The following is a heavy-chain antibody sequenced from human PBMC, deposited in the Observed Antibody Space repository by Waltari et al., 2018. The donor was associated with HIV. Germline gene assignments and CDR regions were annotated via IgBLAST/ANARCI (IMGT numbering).Heavy chain of an antibody. CDR2: IIPICGTA. CDR3: ARGVVGYCSGGSCYKGWFDP. V-gene: IGHV1-69*01. J-gene: IGHJ5*02. Sequence: QVQLVQSGAEVKKPGSSVKVSCKASGGTFSSYAISWVRQAPGQGLEWMGGIIPICGTANYAQKFQGRVTITADESTSTAYMGLSSLRSEDTAVYYCARGVVGYCSGGSCYKGWFDPWGQGTLVTVSS. D-gene: IGHD2-15*01. CDR1: GGTFSSYA.